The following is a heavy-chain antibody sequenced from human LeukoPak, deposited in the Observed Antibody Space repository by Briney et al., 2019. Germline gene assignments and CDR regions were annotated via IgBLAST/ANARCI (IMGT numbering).Heavy chain of an antibody. CDR1: EFTFSIYE. CDR2: ISTNGVTT. CDR3: AELGITMIGGV. J-gene: IGHJ6*04. D-gene: IGHD3-10*02. Sequence: GGSLRLSCAASEFTFSIYEMNWVRQAPGKGLEWISYISTNGVTTYYADSVKGRFTISRDNAKNSLYLQMNSLRAEDTAVYYCAELGITMIGGVWGKGTTVTISS. V-gene: IGHV3-48*03.